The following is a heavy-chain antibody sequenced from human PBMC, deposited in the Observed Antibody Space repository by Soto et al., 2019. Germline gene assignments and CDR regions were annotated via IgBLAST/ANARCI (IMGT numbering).Heavy chain of an antibody. Sequence: QVQLVQSGAEVKKPGASVKVSCKASGYTFTGYYMHWVRQAPGQGLEWMGWINPNSGGTNYAQKFQGWVTMTRDTSISTAYMELSRLRSDDTAVYYWARAPLSVSTYYFDYWGQGTLVTVSS. D-gene: IGHD1-1*01. CDR3: ARAPLSVSTYYFDY. J-gene: IGHJ4*02. CDR1: GYTFTGYY. CDR2: INPNSGGT. V-gene: IGHV1-2*04.